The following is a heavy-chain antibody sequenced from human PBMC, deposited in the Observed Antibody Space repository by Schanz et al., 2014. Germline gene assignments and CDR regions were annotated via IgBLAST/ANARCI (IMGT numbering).Heavy chain of an antibody. J-gene: IGHJ4*02. CDR1: GFTFRDYS. CDR2: IRSIPYGGTT. V-gene: IGHV3-49*04. CDR3: SREVGPTHYFDS. D-gene: IGHD1-26*01. Sequence: EVQLVESGGGLVQPGGSLRLSCEASGFTFRDYSMNWVRQAPGKGLEWVGFIRSIPYGGTTEYAASVKGRFTISRDDSNSIAYLQMNSLKSEDTAVYYCSREVGPTHYFDSWGQGTLVTVSS.